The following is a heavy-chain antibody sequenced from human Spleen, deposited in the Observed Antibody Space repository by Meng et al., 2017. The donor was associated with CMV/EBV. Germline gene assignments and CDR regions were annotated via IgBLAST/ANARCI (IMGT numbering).Heavy chain of an antibody. D-gene: IGHD3-10*01. J-gene: IGHJ6*02. CDR3: ARMGSGYGSGSEAYYYYGMDV. CDR1: GFTFSSYG. V-gene: IGHV3-NL1*01. Sequence: GESLKISCAASGFTFSSYGMHWVRQAPGKGLEWVSVIYSGGSTYYADSVKGRFTISRDNSKNTLYLQMNSLRAEDTAVYYCARMGSGYGSGSEAYYYYGMDVWGQGTTVTVSS. CDR2: IYSGGST.